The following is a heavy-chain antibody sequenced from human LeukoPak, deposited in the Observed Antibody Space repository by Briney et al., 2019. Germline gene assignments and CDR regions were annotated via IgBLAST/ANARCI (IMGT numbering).Heavy chain of an antibody. J-gene: IGHJ4*02. V-gene: IGHV3-23*01. D-gene: IGHD6-19*01. CDR3: AKSPQRGWYLYDY. CDR1: GFTFSSYA. CDR2: ISGSGGST. Sequence: GGSLRLSCAASGFTFSSYAMSWVRQAPGKGLEWVSAISGSGGSTYYADSVKGRLTISRDNSKNTLYLQMNSLRAEDTAVYYCAKSPQRGWYLYDYWGQGTLVTVSS.